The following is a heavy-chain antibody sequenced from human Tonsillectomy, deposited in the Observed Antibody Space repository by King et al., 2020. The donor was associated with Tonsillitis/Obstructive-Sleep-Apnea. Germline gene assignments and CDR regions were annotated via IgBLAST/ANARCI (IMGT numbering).Heavy chain of an antibody. CDR3: ARDGYCGGYCY. V-gene: IGHV3-53*01. D-gene: IGHD2-21*01. Sequence: VQLVESGGGLIQPGGSLRLSCAASGFTVNSNDMSWVRQAPGKGLEWVSVIYAAGNTYYADSVKGRFTISRDNSKNTVYFQMSSLRVEDTAVYYCARDGYCGGYCYWGQGTLVTVSS. CDR2: IYAAGNT. J-gene: IGHJ4*02. CDR1: GFTVNSND.